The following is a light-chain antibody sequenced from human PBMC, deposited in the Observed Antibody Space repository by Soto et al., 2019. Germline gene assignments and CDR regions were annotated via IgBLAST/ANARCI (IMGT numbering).Light chain of an antibody. CDR2: EVN. J-gene: IGLJ1*01. CDR3: SSYAGINNLGV. Sequence: QSALTQPPSAYGSPGQSVTISCSGTSSDVGGYKYVSWYQQHPGKAPKLMIFEVNKRPSGVPDRFSGSKSGNTASLTVSGLHAEDEADYYCSSYAGINNLGVFGTGTKVTVL. CDR1: SSDVGGYKY. V-gene: IGLV2-8*01.